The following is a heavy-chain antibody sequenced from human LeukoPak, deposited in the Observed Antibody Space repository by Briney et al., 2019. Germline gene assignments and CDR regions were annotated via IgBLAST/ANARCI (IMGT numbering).Heavy chain of an antibody. CDR2: IRYDGSNK. CDR3: AKDHPQYSYGYDRIDY. V-gene: IGHV3-30*02. Sequence: GGSLRLSCAASGFTFSSYGMHWVGQAPAKGRKGVAFIRYDGSNKYYADSVKGRFTISRDNSKNTLYLQMNSLRAEDTAVYYCAKDHPQYSYGYDRIDYWGQGTLVTVSS. CDR1: GFTFSSYG. J-gene: IGHJ4*02. D-gene: IGHD5-18*01.